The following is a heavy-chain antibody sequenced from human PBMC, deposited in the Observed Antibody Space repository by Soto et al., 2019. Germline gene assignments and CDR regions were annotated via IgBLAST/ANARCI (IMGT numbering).Heavy chain of an antibody. CDR3: ARHGDCSDVICDYYSSYAMDV. Sequence: GESLKSSCKGSGYKFTSYWIAWVRQVPGKGLEWMGIIDPGDSDARYSPSFQGQVTISVDKSINTAYLQWRSLKDSDTAMYYCARHGDCSDVICDYYSSYAMDVCCQALSVTVS. CDR1: GYKFTSYW. D-gene: IGHD2-2*03. CDR2: IDPGDSDA. V-gene: IGHV5-51*01. J-gene: IGHJ6*02.